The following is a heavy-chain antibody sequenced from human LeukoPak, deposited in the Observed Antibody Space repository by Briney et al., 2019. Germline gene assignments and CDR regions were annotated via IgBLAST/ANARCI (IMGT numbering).Heavy chain of an antibody. V-gene: IGHV4-4*02. CDR2: VHLSGRT. CDR3: AREGGPYRPLDY. CDR1: GGTISTTNW. Sequence: SGTLSLTCGVSGGTISTTNWWTWVRQPPGEGLEWIGEVHLSGRTHYNPSLESRVTMSVDMSENHISLRLTSVTAADTAVYYCAREGGPYRPLDYSGQGTLVTVSS. J-gene: IGHJ4*02.